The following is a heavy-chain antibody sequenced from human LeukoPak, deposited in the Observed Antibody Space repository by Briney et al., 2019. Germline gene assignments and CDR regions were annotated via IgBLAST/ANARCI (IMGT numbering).Heavy chain of an antibody. J-gene: IGHJ6*02. V-gene: IGHV3-74*01. CDR3: ARGRYYGMDA. CDR2: VNSDGSST. Sequence: GGSLRLSCAASGFTFTSYWMHWVRQAPGKGLVWVSRVNSDGSSTTYADSVKGRFTISRDNAKTALYLQMNSLRAEDTAVYYCARGRYYGMDAWGQGTTVTVSS. CDR1: GFTFTSYW.